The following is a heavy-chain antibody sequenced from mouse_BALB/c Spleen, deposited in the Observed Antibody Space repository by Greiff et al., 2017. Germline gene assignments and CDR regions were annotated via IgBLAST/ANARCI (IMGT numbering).Heavy chain of an antibody. CDR3: ARSATATHAMDY. D-gene: IGHD1-2*01. Sequence: EVQLVESGPELVKPGASVKISCKASGYTFTDYNMHWVKQSHGKSLEWIGYIYPYNGGTGYNQKFKSKATLTVDNSSSTAYMELRSLTSEDSAVYYCARSATATHAMDYWGQGTSVTVSS. CDR1: GYTFTDYN. CDR2: IYPYNGGT. J-gene: IGHJ4*01. V-gene: IGHV1S29*02.